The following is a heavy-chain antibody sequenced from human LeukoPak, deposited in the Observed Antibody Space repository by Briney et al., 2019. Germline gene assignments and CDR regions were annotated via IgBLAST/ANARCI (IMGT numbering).Heavy chain of an antibody. J-gene: IGHJ4*02. V-gene: IGHV3-33*01. CDR1: GFTFSSYG. CDR3: ARAPDYYDSSGYSK. CDR2: IWYGGSNK. D-gene: IGHD3-22*01. Sequence: GGSLRLSCAASGFTFSSYGMHWVRQAPGKGLEWVAVIWYGGSNKYYADSVKGRFTISRDNSKNTLYLQMNSLRAEDTAVYYCARAPDYYDSSGYSKWGQGTLVTVSS.